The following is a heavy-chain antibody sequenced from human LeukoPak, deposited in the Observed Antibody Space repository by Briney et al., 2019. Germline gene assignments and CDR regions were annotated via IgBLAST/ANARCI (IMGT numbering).Heavy chain of an antibody. J-gene: IGHJ4*02. Sequence: SETLSLTCTVSGGSISNYYWSWIRQPPGKGLEWIGYIYYTGSTNYNPSLKGRVAISVDTSKNQFPLKLSSVTAADTAVYYCARVGDWNDLVYWGQGSLVTVSS. CDR1: GGSISNYY. D-gene: IGHD1-1*01. CDR2: IYYTGST. V-gene: IGHV4-59*01. CDR3: ARVGDWNDLVY.